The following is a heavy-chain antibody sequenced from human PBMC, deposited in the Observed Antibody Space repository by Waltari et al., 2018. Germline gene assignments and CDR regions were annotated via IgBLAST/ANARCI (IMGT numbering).Heavy chain of an antibody. Sequence: QVQLQESGPGLVKPSETLSLTCTVSGGSTTGYYWSWIRQPAGMRLEWIGRVYSSGSTMYNPSLKSRVTRAVESKNQLSLKLSSVTAADTAVYYCTRELVVGIVFEYWGQGTLVTVSS. V-gene: IGHV4-4*07. CDR3: TRELVVGIVFEY. J-gene: IGHJ4*02. CDR1: GGSTTGYY. CDR2: VYSSGST. D-gene: IGHD2-15*01.